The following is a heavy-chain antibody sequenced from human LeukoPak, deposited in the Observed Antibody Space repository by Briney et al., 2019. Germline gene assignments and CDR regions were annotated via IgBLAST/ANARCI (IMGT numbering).Heavy chain of an antibody. CDR2: IYYSGNT. CDR1: GGSITSNY. CDR3: ASYYYDSSGFDY. V-gene: IGHV4-59*01. Sequence: SETLSLTCTVSGGSITSNYWSWIRQPPGKGLEWIGYIYYSGNTNYNPSLKSRVTIFVDTSKNQFSLKLSSVTATDTAVYYCASYYYDSSGFDYWGQGTLVTVSS. D-gene: IGHD3-22*01. J-gene: IGHJ4*02.